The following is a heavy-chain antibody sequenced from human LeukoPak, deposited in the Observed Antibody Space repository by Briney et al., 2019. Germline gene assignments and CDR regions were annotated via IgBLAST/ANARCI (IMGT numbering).Heavy chain of an antibody. Sequence: PSQTLSLACSVSGGSINSDGFYWSWIRQPPGKGLEWIGYIYKTGSTNYNPSLKSRVTISVDTSKNQFSLKLSSVTAADTAVYYCARRGFGKDYYDSSGSPGLFDYWGQGTLVTVSS. CDR3: ARRGFGKDYYDSSGSPGLFDY. CDR1: GGSINSDGFY. CDR2: IYKTGST. J-gene: IGHJ4*02. V-gene: IGHV4-30-2*03. D-gene: IGHD3-22*01.